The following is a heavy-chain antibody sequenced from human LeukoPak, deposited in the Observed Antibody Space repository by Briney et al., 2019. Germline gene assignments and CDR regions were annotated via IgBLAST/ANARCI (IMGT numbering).Heavy chain of an antibody. V-gene: IGHV3-23*01. CDR3: AKGKWELRSAIDY. D-gene: IGHD1-26*01. CDR2: ISGSGGST. Sequence: GGSLRLSCGASGFSFSSYAMSWFRQAPGKGLEWVSAISGSGGSTYYADSVKGRFTISRDNSKNTLYLQMNSLRAEDTAVYYCAKGKWELRSAIDYWGQGTLVTVSS. CDR1: GFSFSSYA. J-gene: IGHJ4*02.